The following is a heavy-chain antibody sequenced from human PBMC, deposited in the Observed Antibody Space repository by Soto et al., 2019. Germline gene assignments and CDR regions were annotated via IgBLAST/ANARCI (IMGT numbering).Heavy chain of an antibody. V-gene: IGHV1-8*01. D-gene: IGHD3-3*01. J-gene: IGHJ5*02. CDR3: ARVGNYDFWSRTWYSWFDP. CDR1: GYTFTSYD. Sequence: ASVKVSCKASGYTFTSYDINWVRQATGQGLEWMGWMNPNSGNTGYAQKFQGRVTMTRNTSISTAYMELSSLRSEDTAVYYCARVGNYDFWSRTWYSWFDPWGQGTLVTVS. CDR2: MNPNSGNT.